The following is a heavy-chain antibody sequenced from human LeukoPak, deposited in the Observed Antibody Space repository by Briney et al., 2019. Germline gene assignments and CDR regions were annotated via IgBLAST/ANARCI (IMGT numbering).Heavy chain of an antibody. Sequence: XGSLGLSCAASGFTFSSYAMSWVRQAPGKGLEWVSAISGSGGSTYYADSVKGRFTISRDNSKNTLYLQMNSLRAEDTAVYYCAKDRSSCWFDPWGQGTLVTVSS. CDR2: ISGSGGST. V-gene: IGHV3-23*01. D-gene: IGHD6-13*01. CDR1: GFTFSSYA. CDR3: AKDRSSCWFDP. J-gene: IGHJ5*02.